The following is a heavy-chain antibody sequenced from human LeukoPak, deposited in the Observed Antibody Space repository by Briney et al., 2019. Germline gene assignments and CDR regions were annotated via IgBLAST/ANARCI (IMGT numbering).Heavy chain of an antibody. D-gene: IGHD3-22*01. J-gene: IGHJ5*02. CDR1: GYTFTSYG. CDR2: ISAYNGNT. CDR3: ARDYYDSSGHQTGIWFDP. Sequence: ASVKVSCKASGYTFTSYGISWVRQAPGQGLEWMGWISAYNGNTNYAQKLQGRVTMTRDMSTSTVYMELSSLRSEDTAVYYCARDYYDSSGHQTGIWFDPWGQGTLVTVSS. V-gene: IGHV1-18*01.